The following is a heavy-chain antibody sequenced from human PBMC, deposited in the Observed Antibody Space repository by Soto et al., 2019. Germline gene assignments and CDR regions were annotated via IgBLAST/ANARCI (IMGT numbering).Heavy chain of an antibody. D-gene: IGHD2-15*01. J-gene: IGHJ4*02. CDR2: IYYSGST. CDR1: GGSISSIIYY. V-gene: IGHV4-39*01. CDR3: ARQACSGGSCHVDY. Sequence: SETLSLTCTVSGGSISSIIYYWGWIRQPPGKGLEWIGSIYYSGSTYYNPSLKSRVTISVDTSKNQFSLKLSSVTAADTAVYYCARQACSGGSCHVDYWGQGTLVTVSS.